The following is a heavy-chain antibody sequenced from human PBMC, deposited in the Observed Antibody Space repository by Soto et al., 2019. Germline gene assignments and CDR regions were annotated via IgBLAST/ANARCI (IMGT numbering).Heavy chain of an antibody. V-gene: IGHV4-39*07. Sequence: SETLSLTCTVSGGSISSSSYYWGWIRQPQGKGLEWIGSTYYSGSTYYNPSLKSRVTISVDTSKNQFSLKLSSVTAADTAVYYCAREVVREYYFDYWGQGTLVTVSS. CDR2: TYYSGST. CDR1: GGSISSSSYY. J-gene: IGHJ4*02. D-gene: IGHD3-22*01. CDR3: AREVVREYYFDY.